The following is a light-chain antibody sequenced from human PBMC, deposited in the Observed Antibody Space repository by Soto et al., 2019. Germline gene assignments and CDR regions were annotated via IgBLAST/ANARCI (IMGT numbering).Light chain of an antibody. CDR3: CSYAGSYTVI. V-gene: IGLV2-11*01. CDR1: SSDVGGYDF. J-gene: IGLJ2*01. Sequence: QSVLTQPRSVSGSPGQSVTISCTGTSSDVGGYDFVSWYQQHPGEAPKLMIYDVTKRPSGVTDRFSGSKSGNTASLTISGLQADDEADYYCCSYAGSYTVIFGGGTKLTVL. CDR2: DVT.